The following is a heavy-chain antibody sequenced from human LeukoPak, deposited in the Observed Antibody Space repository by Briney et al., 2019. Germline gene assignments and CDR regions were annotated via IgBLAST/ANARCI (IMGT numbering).Heavy chain of an antibody. CDR1: GGSISSYY. J-gene: IGHJ4*02. Sequence: SETLSLTCTVSGGSISSYYWSWIRQPAGKGLEWIGRIYTSGSTNYNPSLKSRVTMSVDTSKNQFSLKLSSVTAADTAVYYCARGSLPDIAVAAHTLTLDYWGQGTLVTVSS. CDR2: IYTSGST. V-gene: IGHV4-4*07. D-gene: IGHD6-19*01. CDR3: ARGSLPDIAVAAHTLTLDY.